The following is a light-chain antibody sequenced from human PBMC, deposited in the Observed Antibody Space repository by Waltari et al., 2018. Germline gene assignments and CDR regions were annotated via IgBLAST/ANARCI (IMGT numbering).Light chain of an antibody. V-gene: IGKV3-15*01. CDR1: QNVYTN. CDR2: GAS. J-gene: IGKJ1*01. CDR3: QQYMNWPRT. Sequence: EIVMTQSPATLAASPGERATLSCRARQNVYTNLAWYQQKPGQAPRLLIYGASTRATDIPARFSGSGSGTEFTLTISSLESEDFAIFYCQQYMNWPRTFGQGTKVEIK.